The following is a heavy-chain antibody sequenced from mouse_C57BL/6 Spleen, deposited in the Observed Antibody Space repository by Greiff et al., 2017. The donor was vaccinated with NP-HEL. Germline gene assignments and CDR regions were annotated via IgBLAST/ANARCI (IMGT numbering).Heavy chain of an antibody. V-gene: IGHV1-52*01. J-gene: IGHJ2*01. D-gene: IGHD4-1*01. CDR3: ARLSGTGFDY. CDR2: IDPSDSET. Sequence: QVQLQQPGAELVRPGSSVKLSCKASGYTFTSYWMHWVKQRPIQGLEWIGNIDPSDSETHYNQKFKDKATLTVDKSSSTACMQLSSLTSEDSAVYYGARLSGTGFDYWGQGTTLTVSS. CDR1: GYTFTSYW.